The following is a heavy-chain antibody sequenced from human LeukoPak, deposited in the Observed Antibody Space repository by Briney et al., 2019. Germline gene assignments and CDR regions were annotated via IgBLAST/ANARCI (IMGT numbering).Heavy chain of an antibody. CDR2: IKQDGSEK. J-gene: IGHJ6*02. Sequence: GGSLRLSCAAPGFTFSNYWMRWVRQTPGKGLEWVDNIKQDGSEKHYVDSVKGRFTISRDNAKNSLYLQMSNLRAEDTAVYYCASNWNYVRGYGMDVWGQGTTVTVSS. V-gene: IGHV3-7*01. D-gene: IGHD1-7*01. CDR1: GFTFSNYW. CDR3: ASNWNYVRGYGMDV.